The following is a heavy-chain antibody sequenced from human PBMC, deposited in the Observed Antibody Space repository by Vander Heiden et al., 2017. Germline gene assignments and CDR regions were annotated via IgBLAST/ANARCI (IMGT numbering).Heavy chain of an antibody. CDR1: GFTFTNAW. CDR2: IKSKAEGGAT. CDR3: TTGGSYSAFDI. D-gene: IGHD1-26*01. J-gene: IGHJ3*02. V-gene: IGHV3-15*07. Sequence: VQLVESGVGLVKPGGCLRLSCAVSGFTFTNAWMNWVRQAPGKGLEWGGRIKSKAEGGATDYAAPVKGRFTISRDDSENTVYLQMNSLKSEDTAVYYCTTGGSYSAFDIWGQGTMVTVSS.